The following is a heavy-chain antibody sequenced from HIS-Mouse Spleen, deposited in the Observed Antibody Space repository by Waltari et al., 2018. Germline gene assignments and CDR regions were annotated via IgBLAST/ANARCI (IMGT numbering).Heavy chain of an antibody. D-gene: IGHD3-16*01. CDR2: ISGSGGRT. CDR1: GFTFSSYA. Sequence: EVQLLESGGGLVQPGGSLRLSCAASGFTFSSYAMSWVRQAPGKGVEGVSAISGSGGRTYYADSVKGRFTISRDNSKNTLYLQMNSLRAEVTAVYYCAKDAPLWGWNYFDYWGQGTLVTVSS. V-gene: IGHV3-23*01. CDR3: AKDAPLWGWNYFDY. J-gene: IGHJ4*02.